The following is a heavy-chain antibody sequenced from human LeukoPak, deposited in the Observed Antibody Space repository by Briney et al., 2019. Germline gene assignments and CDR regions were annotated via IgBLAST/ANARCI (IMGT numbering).Heavy chain of an antibody. Sequence: GGSLRLSCAASGFTFSSYWMHWVRQAPGKGLVWVSRINSDGSSTSYADSVKGRFTISRDNAKNTLYLQMNSLRAEDTAVYYCASTPGYSSGWYYFDYWGQGTLVTVSS. CDR3: ASTPGYSSGWYYFDY. J-gene: IGHJ4*02. V-gene: IGHV3-74*01. CDR2: INSDGSST. CDR1: GFTFSSYW. D-gene: IGHD6-19*01.